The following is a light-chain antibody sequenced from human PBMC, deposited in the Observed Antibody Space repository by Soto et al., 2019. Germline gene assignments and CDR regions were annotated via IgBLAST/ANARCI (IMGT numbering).Light chain of an antibody. Sequence: DIQMTQSPSTLSAYVGDRVTITCRASQSIGRWLAWYQQQPGKAPKLLIYEASSLASGVSSSFRGSGSGTEFTLTITSLPPDVFATYYCQQYESYRTFGPGTKVEIK. CDR1: QSIGRW. V-gene: IGKV1-5*03. J-gene: IGKJ1*01. CDR3: QQYESYRT. CDR2: EAS.